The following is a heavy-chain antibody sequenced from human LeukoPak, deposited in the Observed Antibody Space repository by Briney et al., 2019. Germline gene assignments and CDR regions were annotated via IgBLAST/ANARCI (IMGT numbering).Heavy chain of an antibody. D-gene: IGHD1-26*01. CDR1: GFTFSSYS. V-gene: IGHV3-21*04. CDR2: ISSSSSYI. Sequence: GGSLRLSCAASGFTFSSYSMNWVRQAPGKGLEWVSSISSSSSYIYYADSVKGRFTISRDNSKNTLYLQMNSLRAEDTAVYYCAKDVSGSYYLYYFDYWGQGTLVTVSS. J-gene: IGHJ4*02. CDR3: AKDVSGSYYLYYFDY.